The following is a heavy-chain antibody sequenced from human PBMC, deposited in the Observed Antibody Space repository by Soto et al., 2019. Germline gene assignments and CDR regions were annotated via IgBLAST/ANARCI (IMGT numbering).Heavy chain of an antibody. D-gene: IGHD2-21*01. CDR1: GGSISSSSSY. CDR2: IYYSGST. V-gene: IGHV4-39*07. CDR3: ARGGISHWAYFYYMDV. Sequence: SETLSLTCTVSGGSISSSSSYWGWIRQPPGKGQEWVGSIYYSGSTYYNPSLKSRVTMSVDTSKNQFSLTLNSVTAADTATYYCARGGISHWAYFYYMDVWDRGTTVTVSS. J-gene: IGHJ6*03.